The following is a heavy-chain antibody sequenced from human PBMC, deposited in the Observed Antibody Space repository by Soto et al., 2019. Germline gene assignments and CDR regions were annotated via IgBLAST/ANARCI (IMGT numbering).Heavy chain of an antibody. CDR3: TRHAGGHVEHSSYYYFMDV. CDR1: GFPLSDSA. V-gene: IGHV3-73*01. J-gene: IGHJ6*03. D-gene: IGHD2-15*01. CDR2: IRSKTNNYAT. Sequence: EVQLVESGGSLVQPGGSLKLACLASGFPLSDSAIHWVRKASGKGLEWVGRIRSKTNNYATTYGAPVRGRFTLSRDDSKNTSYLPMNNLESEDAAVYYCTRHAGGHVEHSSYYYFMDVWGKGTTVSV.